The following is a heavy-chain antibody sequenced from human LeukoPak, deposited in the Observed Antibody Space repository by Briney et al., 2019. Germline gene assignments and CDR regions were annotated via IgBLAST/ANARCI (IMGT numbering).Heavy chain of an antibody. CDR2: IWYDGSNK. CDR1: GFTFSSYG. V-gene: IGHV3-33*01. Sequence: GRSLRLSCAASGFTFSSYGMHWVRQAPGKGLEWVAVIWYDGSNKYYADSVKGRFTISRDNSKNPLYLQMNSLRAEDTAVYYCARNYYGSGSYYNGSDYWGQGTLVTVSS. CDR3: ARNYYGSGSYYNGSDY. D-gene: IGHD3-10*01. J-gene: IGHJ4*02.